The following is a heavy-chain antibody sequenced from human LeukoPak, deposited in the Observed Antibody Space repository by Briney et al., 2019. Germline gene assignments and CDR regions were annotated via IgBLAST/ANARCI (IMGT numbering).Heavy chain of an antibody. CDR3: AREPISSGSYYPRSDY. CDR1: GYTFTGYF. J-gene: IGHJ4*02. V-gene: IGHV1-18*04. Sequence: ASVKVSCKASGYTFTGYFIHWVRQAPGQGLEWMAWINTYNGNTKYAQKLQGRVTVTTDTSTNTAYMELRSLTSDDTAVYYCAREPISSGSYYPRSDYWGQGTLVTVSS. CDR2: INTYNGNT. D-gene: IGHD3-10*01.